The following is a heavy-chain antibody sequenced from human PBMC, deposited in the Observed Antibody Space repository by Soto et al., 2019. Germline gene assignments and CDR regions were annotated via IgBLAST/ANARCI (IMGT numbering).Heavy chain of an antibody. CDR1: GASVRGTDSH. CDR3: ARSDYYYDRHWFDT. CDR2: VYYSGTT. Sequence: PSDTLSFPCPVFGASVRGTDSHWNWIGQPPGRGLEWIGYVYYSGTTYYNPSLVCRVSISIDALKNQFYLKLRAATAADTAVYFRARSDYYYDRHWFDTWGQGTQVTVAS. V-gene: IGHV4-30-4*01. D-gene: IGHD3-22*01. J-gene: IGHJ5*02.